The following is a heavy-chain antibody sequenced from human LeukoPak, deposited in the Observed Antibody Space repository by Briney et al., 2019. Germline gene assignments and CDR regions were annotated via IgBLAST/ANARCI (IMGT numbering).Heavy chain of an antibody. J-gene: IGHJ4*02. CDR1: GYSISSGYY. Sequence: PSETLSLTCTVSGYSISSGYYWGWIRQPPGKGLEWIGSIYHSGSTYYNPSLKSRVTISVDRSKNQFSLKLSSVTAADTAVYYCAREPGSIAARRGVGYFDYWGQGTLVTVSS. D-gene: IGHD6-6*01. CDR3: AREPGSIAARRGVGYFDY. CDR2: IYHSGST. V-gene: IGHV4-38-2*02.